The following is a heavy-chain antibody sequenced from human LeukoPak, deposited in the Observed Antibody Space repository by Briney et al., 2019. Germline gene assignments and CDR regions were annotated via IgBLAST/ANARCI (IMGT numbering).Heavy chain of an antibody. V-gene: IGHV3-21*05. CDR2: ISGVSGYI. CDR3: ARAIVVVEGY. J-gene: IGHJ4*02. CDR1: GFTFSSYI. Sequence: PGGSLSLSCAASGFTFSSYIMNWVRQAPGKGLECVSYISGVSGYIYYADSVKGRFTIYRDNAKTSLYLQMNSLRAEDTAGYYCARAIVVVEGYWGQGTLVTVYS. D-gene: IGHD3-22*01.